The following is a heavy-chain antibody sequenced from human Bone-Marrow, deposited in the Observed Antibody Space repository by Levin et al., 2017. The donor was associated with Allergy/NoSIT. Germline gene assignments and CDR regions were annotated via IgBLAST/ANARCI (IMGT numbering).Heavy chain of an antibody. CDR3: ARGHGDYSSNWFGP. CDR2: ITSYSNYI. D-gene: IGHD4-17*01. V-gene: IGHV3-21*01. CDR1: GFTFHSYG. J-gene: IGHJ5*02. Sequence: PGGSLRLSCTASGFTFHSYGMTWVRQAPGKGLEWVASITSYSNYIEYADAVKGRFTISRDNAKSSLFLQMNSLRVEDTAVYYCARGHGDYSSNWFGPWGQGTLVTVSS.